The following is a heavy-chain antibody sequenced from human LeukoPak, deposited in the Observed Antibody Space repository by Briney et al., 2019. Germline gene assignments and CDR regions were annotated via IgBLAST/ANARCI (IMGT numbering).Heavy chain of an antibody. D-gene: IGHD5-12*01. J-gene: IGHJ4*02. V-gene: IGHV3-48*03. CDR2: ISSSGSTI. CDR1: GFTFSSYE. CDR3: ARDLLRRGYSGYVMFDY. Sequence: TGGSLRLSCAASGFTFSSYEMNWVRQAPGKGLEWVSYISSSGSTIYYADSVKGRFTISRDNAKNSLYLQMNSLRAEDTAVYYCARDLLRRGYSGYVMFDYWGQGTLVTVSS.